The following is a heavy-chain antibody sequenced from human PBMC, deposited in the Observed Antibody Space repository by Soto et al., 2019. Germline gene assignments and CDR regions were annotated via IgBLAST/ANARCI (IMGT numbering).Heavy chain of an antibody. CDR2: IFWSDEK. J-gene: IGHJ4*02. CDR1: GFSLSDARMG. D-gene: IGHD3-3*01. Sequence: QVTLKESGPVLVKPTEPLTLTCAVPGFSLSDARMGVSWIRQPPGKALEWLAHIFWSDEKSYSSSLQSRLITSKDTSKGQVVFTMTSMAPVDTATYFCAPVRRYDGAQSYDYWGRGTLVTVSS. V-gene: IGHV2-26*01. CDR3: APVRRYDGAQSYDY.